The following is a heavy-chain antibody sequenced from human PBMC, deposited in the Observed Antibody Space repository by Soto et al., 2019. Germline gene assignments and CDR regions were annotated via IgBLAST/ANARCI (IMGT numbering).Heavy chain of an antibody. CDR2: ISWNSGSI. D-gene: IGHD5-12*01. J-gene: IGHJ2*01. CDR3: AKGGLDMATITWYFDL. V-gene: IGHV3-9*01. CDR1: GFTFDDYA. Sequence: EVQLVESGGGLVQPGRSLRLSCAASGFTFDDYAMHWVRQAPGKGLEWVSGISWNSGSIGYADSVKGRFTISRDNAKNSLYLQMNSLRAEDTALYYCAKGGLDMATITWYFDLWGRGTLVTVST.